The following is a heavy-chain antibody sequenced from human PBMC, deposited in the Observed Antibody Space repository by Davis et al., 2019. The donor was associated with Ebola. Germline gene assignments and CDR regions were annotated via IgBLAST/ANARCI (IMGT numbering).Heavy chain of an antibody. V-gene: IGHV1-18*04. Sequence: ASVKVSCKASGYTFTGYYMHWVRQAPGQGLEWMGWISAYNGNTNYAQKLQGRVTMTTDTSTSTAYMELRSLRSDDTAVYYCAREAIVVVPAAITSEDWFDPWGQGTLVTVSS. J-gene: IGHJ5*02. D-gene: IGHD2-2*02. CDR2: ISAYNGNT. CDR1: GYTFTGYY. CDR3: AREAIVVVPAAITSEDWFDP.